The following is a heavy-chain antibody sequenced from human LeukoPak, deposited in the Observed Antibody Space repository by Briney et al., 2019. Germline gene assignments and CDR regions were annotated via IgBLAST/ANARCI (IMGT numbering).Heavy chain of an antibody. CDR2: INTNSGGT. Sequence: GASVKVSCKASGYTFTGYYMHWVRQAPGRGLEWMGWINTNSGGTNYAQKFQGRVTLTRDTSISTAYMDLSRLRSDDSAVYYCARAGYCSSTSCYAEWYYFDSWGQGTLVTVSS. J-gene: IGHJ4*02. V-gene: IGHV1-2*02. CDR1: GYTFTGYY. D-gene: IGHD2-2*01. CDR3: ARAGYCSSTSCYAEWYYFDS.